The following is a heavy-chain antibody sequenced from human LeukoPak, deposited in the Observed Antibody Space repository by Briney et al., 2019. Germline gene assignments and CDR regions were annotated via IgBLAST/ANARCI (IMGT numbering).Heavy chain of an antibody. CDR2: IYYSGST. CDR1: GGSISSYY. J-gene: IGHJ5*02. CDR3: ARDRRRAVQRYGFDP. Sequence: PSETLSLTCTVSGGSISSYYWSWLRQPPGKGLEWIGYIYYSGSTNYNPSLKSRVTISVDTSKNQFSLKLSSVTAADTAVYYCARDRRRAVQRYGFDPWGQGTLVTVSS. D-gene: IGHD1-1*01. V-gene: IGHV4-59*01.